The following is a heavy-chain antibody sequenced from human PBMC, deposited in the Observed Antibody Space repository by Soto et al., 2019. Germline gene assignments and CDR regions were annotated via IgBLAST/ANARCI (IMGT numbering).Heavy chain of an antibody. CDR2: INPSFGNA. V-gene: IGHV1-3*01. D-gene: IGHD4-17*01. Sequence: ASVKVSCKASGYTFTSYAMHWVRQAPGQRLEWMGWINPSFGNAKYAQKFQGRVTITADESTSTAYMELSSLRSEDTAVYYCARGHSDYGDYYYGMDVWGQGTTVTVSS. CDR1: GYTFTSYA. J-gene: IGHJ6*02. CDR3: ARGHSDYGDYYYGMDV.